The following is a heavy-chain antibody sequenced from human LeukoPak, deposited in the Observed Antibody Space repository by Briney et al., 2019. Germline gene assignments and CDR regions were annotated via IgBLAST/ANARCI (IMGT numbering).Heavy chain of an antibody. CDR1: GFTFSGSA. CDR2: IRSKANSYAT. J-gene: IGHJ4*02. CDR3: TATTVEFDY. D-gene: IGHD1-26*01. Sequence: GGSLRLSCAASGFTFSGSAMHWVRQASGKGLEWVGRIRSKANSYATAYAASVKGRFTISRDDSKNTAYLQMNSLKTEVTAVYYCTATTVEFDYWGQGTLVTVSS. V-gene: IGHV3-73*01.